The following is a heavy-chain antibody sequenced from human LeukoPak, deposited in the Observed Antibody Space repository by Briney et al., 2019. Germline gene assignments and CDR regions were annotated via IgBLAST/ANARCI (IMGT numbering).Heavy chain of an antibody. CDR3: ASNHYYDSSGYYSYYYYYMDV. D-gene: IGHD3-22*01. V-gene: IGHV1-69*05. CDR1: GGTFSSYA. CDR2: IIPIFGTA. Sequence: ASVKVSCKASGGTFSSYAISWVRQAPGQGLEWMGGIIPIFGTANYAQKFQGRVTITTDESTSTAYMELSSLRSEDTAVYYCASNHYYDSSGYYSYYYYYMDVWGKGTTVTVPS. J-gene: IGHJ6*03.